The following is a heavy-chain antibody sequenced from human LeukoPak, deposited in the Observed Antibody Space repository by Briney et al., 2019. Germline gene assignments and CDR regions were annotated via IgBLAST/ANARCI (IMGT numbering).Heavy chain of an antibody. Sequence: PSETLSLTCTVSGGSISSFYWSWIRQPPGKGLEWIGYIYYSGNTNYNPSLKSRVTISVDTSKSQVSLKLSSVTAADTAVYYCARSGGGWRYFDYWGQGTLVTVSS. J-gene: IGHJ4*02. V-gene: IGHV4-59*01. D-gene: IGHD3-16*02. CDR1: GGSISSFY. CDR2: IYYSGNT. CDR3: ARSGGGWRYFDY.